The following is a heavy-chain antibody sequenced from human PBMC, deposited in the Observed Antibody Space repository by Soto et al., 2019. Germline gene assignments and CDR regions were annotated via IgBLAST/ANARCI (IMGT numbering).Heavy chain of an antibody. V-gene: IGHV3-48*03. CDR1: RFTFSTYE. CDR2: ISSSGYTV. J-gene: IGHJ4*02. CDR3: VRYCSTTLCNGVATRTFDY. Sequence: EVQLVESGGALVQPGGSLRLSCAASRFTFSTYEMNWVRQAPGKGLEWVSYISSSGYTVYYADSVKGRFTISRYNTRNSLYLQMNSLRDEDTALYYCVRYCSTTLCNGVATRTFDYWGQGTLVTVSS. D-gene: IGHD2-2*01.